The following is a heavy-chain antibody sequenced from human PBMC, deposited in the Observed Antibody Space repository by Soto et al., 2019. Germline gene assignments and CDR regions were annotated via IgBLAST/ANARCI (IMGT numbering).Heavy chain of an antibody. CDR1: GYTFTSYG. CDR3: ARDMVAANPIFQNNAFDP. J-gene: IGHJ5*02. Sequence: ASVKVSCKASGYTFTSYGISWVRQAPGQGLEWKRWISAYNGNTNYAQKLQGRVTMTTDTSTSTAYMELRSLRSDDTAVYYCARDMVAANPIFQNNAFDPGCQGTLGNYSS. CDR2: ISAYNGNT. V-gene: IGHV1-18*01. D-gene: IGHD2-15*01.